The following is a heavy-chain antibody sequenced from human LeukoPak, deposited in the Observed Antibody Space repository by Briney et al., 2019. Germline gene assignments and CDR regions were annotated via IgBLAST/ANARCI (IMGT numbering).Heavy chain of an antibody. D-gene: IGHD4-17*01. CDR3: AKERDYGDYGGAFDY. CDR1: GFTFSSYA. J-gene: IGHJ4*02. V-gene: IGHV3-30*04. CDR2: ISYDGSNK. Sequence: GGSLRLSCAASGFTFSSYAMHWVRQAPGKGLEWVAVISYDGSNKYYADSVKGRFTISRDNSKNTLYLQMNSLRAEDTAVYYCAKERDYGDYGGAFDYWGQGTLVTVSS.